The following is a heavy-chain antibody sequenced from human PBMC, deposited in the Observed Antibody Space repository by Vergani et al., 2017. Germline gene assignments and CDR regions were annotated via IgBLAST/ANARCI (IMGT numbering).Heavy chain of an antibody. V-gene: IGHV3-30-3*01. D-gene: IGHD2-15*01. CDR3: ARDRGCSGGSCYSPGLFDP. CDR2: ISYDGSNK. J-gene: IGHJ5*02. Sequence: QVQLVESGGGVVQPGRSLRLSCAASGFTFSSYAMHWVRQAPGKGLEWVAVISYDGSNKYYADSVKGRFTISRDNSKNTLYLQMNSLRAEDTAVYYCARDRGCSGGSCYSPGLFDPWGQGTLVTVSS. CDR1: GFTFSSYA.